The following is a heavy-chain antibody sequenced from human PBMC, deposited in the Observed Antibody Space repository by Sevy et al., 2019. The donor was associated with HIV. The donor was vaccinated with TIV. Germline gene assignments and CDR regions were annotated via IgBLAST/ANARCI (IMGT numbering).Heavy chain of an antibody. CDR3: ASDLGRQWIIGGHPSGGMDV. CDR1: GFTFSSYS. CDR2: ISSSSSYI. V-gene: IGHV3-21*01. J-gene: IGHJ6*02. Sequence: GGSLRLSCAASGFTFSSYSMNWVRQAPGKGLEWVSSISSSSSYIYYADSVKGRFTISRDNAKNSLYLQMNSVRAEDTAVDYCASDLGRQWIIGGHPSGGMDVRGQGTTVTV. D-gene: IGHD6-19*01.